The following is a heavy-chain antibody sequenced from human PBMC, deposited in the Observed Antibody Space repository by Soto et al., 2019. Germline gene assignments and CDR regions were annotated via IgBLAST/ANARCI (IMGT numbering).Heavy chain of an antibody. V-gene: IGHV1-3*01. CDR3: ARGIATGQLDP. CDR2: INPDNGNT. D-gene: IGHD2-15*01. Sequence: ASVKVSCKASGYTFTRYTMNWVRQAPGQRLEWMGWINPDNGNTKSSQKFQDRVIITRDTSASTAYMDLSSLRSEDTAVYYCARGIATGQLDPWAQGTLVNVSS. CDR1: GYTFTRYT. J-gene: IGHJ5*02.